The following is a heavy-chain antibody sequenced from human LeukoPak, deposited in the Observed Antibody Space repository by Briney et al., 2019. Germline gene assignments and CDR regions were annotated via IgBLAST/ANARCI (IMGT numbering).Heavy chain of an antibody. D-gene: IGHD3-10*01. V-gene: IGHV3-30*02. Sequence: GGSLRLSCAASGFSFSTYTMNWVRQAPGKGLEWVAFIRYEGKEKYYADSVKGRFIISRDNSKNTLYLQMNRLRAEDTAVYYCAKDLVRDRWFGESWGQGTLVTVSS. CDR3: AKDLVRDRWFGES. J-gene: IGHJ5*02. CDR1: GFSFSTYT. CDR2: IRYEGKEK.